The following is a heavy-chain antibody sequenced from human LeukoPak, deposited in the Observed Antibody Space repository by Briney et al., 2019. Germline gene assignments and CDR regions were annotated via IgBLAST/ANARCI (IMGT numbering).Heavy chain of an antibody. J-gene: IGHJ4*02. CDR3: ARPTIFGVVADY. V-gene: IGHV4-38-2*02. CDR2: IYHSGST. Sequence: PSETLSLTCTVSGYSISSGYYWGWIRQPPGKGLEWIGSIYHSGSTYYNPSLKSRVTISVDTSKNQFSPKLSSVTAADTAVYYCARPTIFGVVADYWGQGTLVTVSS. CDR1: GYSISSGYY. D-gene: IGHD3-3*01.